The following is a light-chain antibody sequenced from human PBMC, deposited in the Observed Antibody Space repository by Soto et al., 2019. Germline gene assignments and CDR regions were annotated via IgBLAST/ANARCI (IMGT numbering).Light chain of an antibody. V-gene: IGLV1-40*01. CDR2: GNT. J-gene: IGLJ1*01. Sequence: QSVLTQPPSVSGAPGQRVTISCTGSSSNIGAGYDSHWYQQLPGTAPKLLIYGNTNRPSGVPDRFSGSKSGASASLAITGLQDEDEADYYCQSYDSSLSGYVFGTGTKLTV. CDR3: QSYDSSLSGYV. CDR1: SSNIGAGYD.